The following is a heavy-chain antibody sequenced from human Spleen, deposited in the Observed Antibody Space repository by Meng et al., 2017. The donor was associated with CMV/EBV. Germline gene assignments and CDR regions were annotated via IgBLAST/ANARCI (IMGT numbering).Heavy chain of an antibody. D-gene: IGHD4-23*01. J-gene: IGHJ4*02. V-gene: IGHV4-34*01. CDR3: ARGGGGNSGY. CDR1: GGSFSGYY. CDR2: INHSGST. Sequence: GSLRLSCAVYGGSFSGYYWSWIRQPPGKGLEWIGEINHSGSTNYNPSLKSRVTISVDTSKNQFSLKLSSVTAADTAVYYCARGGGGNSGYWGQGTLVTVSS.